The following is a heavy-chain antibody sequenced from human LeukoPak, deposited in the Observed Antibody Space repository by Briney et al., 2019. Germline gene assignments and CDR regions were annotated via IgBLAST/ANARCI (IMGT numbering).Heavy chain of an antibody. V-gene: IGHV3-7*01. CDR1: GFTFSRYM. J-gene: IGHJ4*02. D-gene: IGHD3-3*01. CDR3: ASRSLWSGILEY. Sequence: QAGGSLRLSCAAAGFTFSRYMMSWVRQAPGKGREWVANIKTEGGEKFYVDCVRGRFTIDRDSGKNSMYIQMNSLRAEDTAVYYCASRSLWSGILEYWGQGTLVTVSS. CDR2: IKTEGGEK.